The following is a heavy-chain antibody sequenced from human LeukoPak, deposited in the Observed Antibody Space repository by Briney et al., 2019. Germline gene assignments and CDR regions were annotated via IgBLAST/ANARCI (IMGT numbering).Heavy chain of an antibody. CDR3: ASPSGSYYAYYYYYYMDV. CDR2: ISYDGSNK. J-gene: IGHJ6*03. CDR1: GFTFSSFG. D-gene: IGHD1-26*01. Sequence: PGRSLRLSCAASGFTFSSFGMHWVRQAPGQGLEWVAVISYDGSNKYYADSVKGRFSISRDNSKNTLYLRMNSLRAEDTAVYYCASPSGSYYAYYYYYYMDVWGKGTTVTVSS. V-gene: IGHV3-30*03.